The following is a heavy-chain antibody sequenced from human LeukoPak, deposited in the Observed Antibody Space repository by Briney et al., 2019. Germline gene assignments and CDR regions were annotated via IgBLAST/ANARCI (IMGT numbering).Heavy chain of an antibody. V-gene: IGHV4-59*01. Sequence: SETLSLTCTVSGGSISSYYWSWIRQPPGKGLEWIGYIYYSGSTNYNPSLKSRVTISVDTSKNQFSLKLSSVTAADTAVYYCARARGGSCYGSLCWFDPWGQGTLVTVSS. J-gene: IGHJ5*02. CDR1: GGSISSYY. D-gene: IGHD2-15*01. CDR3: ARARGGSCYGSLCWFDP. CDR2: IYYSGST.